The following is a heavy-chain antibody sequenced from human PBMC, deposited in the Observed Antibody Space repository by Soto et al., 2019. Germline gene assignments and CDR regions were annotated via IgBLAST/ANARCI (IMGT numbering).Heavy chain of an antibody. CDR1: GYTFTSYG. Sequence: QVHLVQSGAEVKKPGASVKVSCKTSGYTFTSYGITWVRQAPGQGLEWMGWISAHNGNTDYAQKLEGRVIVTRDTSTSTAYMELRSLRSDDTAVYYCARGRYGDYWGQGALVTVSS. CDR2: ISAHNGNT. D-gene: IGHD1-1*01. V-gene: IGHV1-18*01. CDR3: ARGRYGDY. J-gene: IGHJ4*02.